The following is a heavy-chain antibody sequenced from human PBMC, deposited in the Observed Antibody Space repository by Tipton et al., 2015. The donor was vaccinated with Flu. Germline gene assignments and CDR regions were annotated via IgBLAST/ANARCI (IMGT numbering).Heavy chain of an antibody. D-gene: IGHD1-1*01. J-gene: IGHJ4*02. Sequence: SLRLSCTTFGFTFGDYGIIWVRQAPRKGLEWLSFIRSKGYDEKIDYAASVKGRFTMSRDDSKSIAYLQMNSLKIEDTGVYYCARETVPGEFYVDSWGQGTLVTVSS. CDR2: IRSKGYDEKI. CDR1: GFTFGDYG. V-gene: IGHV3-49*04. CDR3: ARETVPGEFYVDS.